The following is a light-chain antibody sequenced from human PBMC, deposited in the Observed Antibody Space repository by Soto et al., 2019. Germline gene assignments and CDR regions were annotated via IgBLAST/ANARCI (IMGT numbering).Light chain of an antibody. CDR1: QKISTY. Sequence: IQLTQSPSSLSASVGDTVTITCRASQKISTYLNWYQHKSGEAPNLLIQAASTLLSGVPSRFSGSGSETDFTLTVRSLRPEDFATYYCQQSYRTPYTFGQGTKLEIK. CDR3: QQSYRTPYT. J-gene: IGKJ2*01. CDR2: AAS. V-gene: IGKV1-39*01.